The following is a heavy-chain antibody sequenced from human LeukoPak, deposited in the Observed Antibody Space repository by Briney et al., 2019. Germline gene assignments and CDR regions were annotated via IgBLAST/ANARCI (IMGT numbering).Heavy chain of an antibody. CDR1: AGSIISYY. D-gene: IGHD1-1*01. CDR2: IYYSGST. Sequence: PSETLSLTSTAAAGSIISYYWSWIRQPPARRLLGFGYIYYSGSTNYNPSLKSRVTISVDTSKNQFSLKLSSVTAADTAVYYCARVSGTTGTTNWFDPWGQGTLVTVSS. V-gene: IGHV4-59*01. J-gene: IGHJ5*02. CDR3: ARVSGTTGTTNWFDP.